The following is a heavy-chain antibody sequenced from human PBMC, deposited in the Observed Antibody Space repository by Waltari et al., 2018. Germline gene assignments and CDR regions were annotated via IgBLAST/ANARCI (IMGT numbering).Heavy chain of an antibody. CDR2: IWDDGSNK. CDR1: GFTFSSYG. CDR3: ARDMTYSSGWYGAFDY. V-gene: IGHV3-33*01. J-gene: IGHJ4*02. D-gene: IGHD6-19*01. Sequence: QVQLVESGGGVVQPGRSLRLSCAASGFTFSSYGMHWVRQAPGKGLEWVAVIWDDGSNKYYADSVKGRFTISRDKSKNTLYLQMNSLRAEDTAVYYCARDMTYSSGWYGAFDYWGQGTLVTVSS.